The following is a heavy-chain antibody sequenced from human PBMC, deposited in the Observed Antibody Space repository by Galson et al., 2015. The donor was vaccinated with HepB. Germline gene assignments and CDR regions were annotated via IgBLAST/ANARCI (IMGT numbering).Heavy chain of an antibody. V-gene: IGHV7-4-1*02. CDR1: GYTFTSHA. CDR3: ARYAGYGSSWVFDY. Sequence: SCKASGYTFTSHAINWVRQAPGQGLEWMGWINTNTGNPTYAQGFTGRFVFSLDTSVSTAYLQISSLKAEDTAVYYCARYAGYGSSWVFDYWGQGTLVTVSS. J-gene: IGHJ4*02. D-gene: IGHD6-13*01. CDR2: INTNTGNP.